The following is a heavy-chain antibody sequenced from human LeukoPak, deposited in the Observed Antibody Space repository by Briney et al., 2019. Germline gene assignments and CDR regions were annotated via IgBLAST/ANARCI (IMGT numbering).Heavy chain of an antibody. J-gene: IGHJ4*02. D-gene: IGHD5-24*01. Sequence: GESLRLSCAASGFTFSSYGMNWVRQAPGKGLEWVSYIDGSSRAIYYADSVKGRFTVSRDNAKKSLFLQMNSLRGDDTAVYFCARKMALWGQGTLVTVSS. V-gene: IGHV3-48*01. CDR1: GFTFSSYG. CDR2: IDGSSRAI. CDR3: ARKMAL.